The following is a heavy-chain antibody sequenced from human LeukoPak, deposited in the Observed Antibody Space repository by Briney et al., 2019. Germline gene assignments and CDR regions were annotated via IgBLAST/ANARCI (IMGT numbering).Heavy chain of an antibody. CDR2: IYIGGST. D-gene: IGHD5-12*01. J-gene: IGHJ4*02. Sequence: GGSLRLSCAASGFTVSTDYMTWVRQAPGKGLEWVSCIYIGGSTYYADSAKGRFTIHRDSSENTLHLQMNNLGAEDTAVYYCARDGYSGYHWLNWGQGTLVTVPS. CDR3: ARDGYSGYHWLN. CDR1: GFTVSTDY. V-gene: IGHV3-53*01.